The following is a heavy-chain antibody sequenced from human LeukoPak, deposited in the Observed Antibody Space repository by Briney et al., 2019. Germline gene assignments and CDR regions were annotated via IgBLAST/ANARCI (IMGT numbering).Heavy chain of an antibody. V-gene: IGHV3-49*04. Sequence: PGRSLRLSCTASGFTFGDYAMSWVRQAPGKGLEWVGFIRSKAYGGTTEYAASVKGRFTISRDDSKSIAYLQMNSLKTEDTAVYYCTRERIALWYFDLWGRGTLVTVSS. CDR2: IRSKAYGGTT. D-gene: IGHD6-6*01. J-gene: IGHJ2*01. CDR1: GFTFGDYA. CDR3: TRERIALWYFDL.